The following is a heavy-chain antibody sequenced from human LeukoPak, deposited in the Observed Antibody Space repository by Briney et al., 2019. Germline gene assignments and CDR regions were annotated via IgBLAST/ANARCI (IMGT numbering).Heavy chain of an antibody. D-gene: IGHD3-16*02. CDR3: AKVSSTYYYYMDV. J-gene: IGHJ6*03. CDR1: GFTFSSYA. Sequence: GGSLRLSCAASGFTFSSYAMSWVRQAPGKGLEWVSALSGSGGSTHYADSVKGRFTISRDNSKNTLYLQMNSLRAEDTAVYYCAKVSSTYYYYMDVWGKGTTVTVSS. V-gene: IGHV3-23*01. CDR2: LSGSGGST.